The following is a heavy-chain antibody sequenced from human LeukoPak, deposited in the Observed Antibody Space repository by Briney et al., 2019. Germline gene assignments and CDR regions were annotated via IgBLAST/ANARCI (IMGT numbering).Heavy chain of an antibody. V-gene: IGHV1-69*06. CDR1: GYTFTSYY. D-gene: IGHD5-18*01. CDR3: ARSVDTARGFYFDY. CDR2: IIPIFGTA. J-gene: IGHJ4*02. Sequence: GASVKVSCKASGYTFTSYYMHWVRQAPGQGLEWMGGIIPIFGTANYAQKFQGRVTITADKSTSTAYMELSSLRSEDTAVYYCARSVDTARGFYFDYWGQGTLVTVSS.